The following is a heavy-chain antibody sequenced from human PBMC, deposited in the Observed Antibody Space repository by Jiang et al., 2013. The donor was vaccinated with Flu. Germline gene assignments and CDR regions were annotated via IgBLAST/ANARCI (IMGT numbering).Heavy chain of an antibody. D-gene: IGHD2-8*01. J-gene: IGHJ4*02. CDR2: MFNSNTGSA. CDR3: VTSNAGPDEY. CDR1: CLHQKWWLL. Sequence: TSSLTSHCLWCLHQKWWLLLDLGSASTLGRDVEWIGYMFNSNTGSADYNPSLKSRVTMSADTSKNHLYLKLGSVTAADTAVYYCVTSNAGPDEYWGQGILVTVSS. V-gene: IGHV4-31*03.